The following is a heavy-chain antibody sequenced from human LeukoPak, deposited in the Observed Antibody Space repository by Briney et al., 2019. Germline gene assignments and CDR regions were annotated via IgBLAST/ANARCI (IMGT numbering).Heavy chain of an antibody. V-gene: IGHV3-73*01. CDR1: GFTFSGSA. Sequence: PGGSLRLSCAASGFTFSGSAMHWVRQASGKGLEWVGRIRSKANSYATAYAASVKGRFTISRDNSKNTLYLQMNSLRAEDTAVYYCAKGPHDRGYWYFDLWGRGTLVTVSS. J-gene: IGHJ2*01. CDR3: AKGPHDRGYWYFDL. CDR2: IRSKANSYAT.